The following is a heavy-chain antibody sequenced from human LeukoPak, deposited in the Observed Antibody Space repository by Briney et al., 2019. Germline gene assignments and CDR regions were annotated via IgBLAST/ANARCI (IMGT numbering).Heavy chain of an antibody. CDR2: ISHSGST. D-gene: IGHD1-20*01. J-gene: IGHJ4*02. Sequence: SETLSLTCAVYGGSFSDYFWTWLRQPPGKGLEWIGEISHSGSTNYNPSLKGRVSMSVDTSKNQLFLKLTSVTASDTAMYYCVRGHRDNWHLDFAYWGQGTLVTVSS. CDR1: GGSFSDYF. CDR3: VRGHRDNWHLDFAY. V-gene: IGHV4-34*01.